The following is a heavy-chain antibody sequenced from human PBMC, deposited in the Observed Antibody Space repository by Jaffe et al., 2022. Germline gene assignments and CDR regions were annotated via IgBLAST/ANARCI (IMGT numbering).Heavy chain of an antibody. CDR2: IYYSGST. Sequence: QVQLQESGPGLVKPSETLSLTCTVSGGSVSSGSYYWSWIRQPPGKGLEWIGYIYYSGSTNYNPSLKSRVTISVDTSKNQFSLKLSSVTAADTAVYYCAREGDESVHWGQGTLVTVSS. D-gene: IGHD3-10*01. J-gene: IGHJ4*02. V-gene: IGHV4-61*01. CDR3: AREGDESVH. CDR1: GGSVSSGSYY.